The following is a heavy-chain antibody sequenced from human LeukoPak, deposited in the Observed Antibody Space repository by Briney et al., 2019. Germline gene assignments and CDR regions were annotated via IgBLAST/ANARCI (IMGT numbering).Heavy chain of an antibody. D-gene: IGHD4-17*01. V-gene: IGHV1-46*01. Sequence: ASVKVSCKASGYTFTSYFMHWVRQAPGQGLDWMGIINPSGGSPSYAQKFQGRVTMTRDTSTSTVYMELSSLRSEDTAVYYCARDSADYGDYDYWGQGTLVTVSS. J-gene: IGHJ4*02. CDR1: GYTFTSYF. CDR2: INPSGGSP. CDR3: ARDSADYGDYDY.